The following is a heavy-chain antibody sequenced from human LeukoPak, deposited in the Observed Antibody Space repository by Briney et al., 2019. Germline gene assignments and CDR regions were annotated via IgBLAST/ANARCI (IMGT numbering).Heavy chain of an antibody. J-gene: IGHJ4*02. V-gene: IGHV4-34*01. CDR3: ASLYYDFWSGYYREGARYFDY. CDR2: INHSGST. Sequence: SETLSLICAVYGGSFSGYYWSWIRQPPGKGLEWIGEINHSGSTNYNPSLKSRVTISVDTSKNQFSLKLSSVTAADTAVYYCASLYYDFWSGYYREGARYFDYWGQGTLVTVSS. CDR1: GGSFSGYY. D-gene: IGHD3-3*01.